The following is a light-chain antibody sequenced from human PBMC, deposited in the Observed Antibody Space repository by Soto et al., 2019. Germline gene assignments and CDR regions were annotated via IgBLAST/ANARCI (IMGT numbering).Light chain of an antibody. Sequence: QSALTQPASVSGSPGQSITISCTGTSSDVGSYNLVSWYQQHPGKAPKLMMYENNKRPSGVSNRFSGSKSGNTASLTISGLQAEDETEYYCCSYAGSSTPIYVFGTGTKLTVL. V-gene: IGLV2-23*01. CDR3: CSYAGSSTPIYV. CDR2: ENN. J-gene: IGLJ1*01. CDR1: SSDVGSYNL.